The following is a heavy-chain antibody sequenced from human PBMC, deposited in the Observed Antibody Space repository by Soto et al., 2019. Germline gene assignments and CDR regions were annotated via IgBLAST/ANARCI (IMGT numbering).Heavy chain of an antibody. CDR2: IIPIFGTA. CDR3: ARPTTVTTWQYYYYGMDV. D-gene: IGHD4-17*01. J-gene: IGHJ6*02. CDR1: GGTFSSYA. V-gene: IGHV1-69*13. Sequence: ASVKVSCKASGGTFSSYAISWVRQAPGQGLEWMGGIIPIFGTANYAQKFQGRVTITADESTSTAYMELSSLRSEDTAVYYCARPTTVTTWQYYYYGMDVWGQGTTVTVSS.